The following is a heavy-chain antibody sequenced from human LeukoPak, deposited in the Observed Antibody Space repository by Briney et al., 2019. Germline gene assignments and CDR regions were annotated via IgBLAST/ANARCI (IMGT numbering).Heavy chain of an antibody. D-gene: IGHD5-18*01. CDR1: GFTFATYW. V-gene: IGHV3-74*01. CDR3: ARDAVDTANAV. Sequence: GGSLRLSCAASGFTFATYWMHWVRQAPGKGLVWVSHINSDGSITSYADSVKGRFTISRDNAKNTLYLQMNSLRAEDTAVYYCARDAVDTANAVWGQGTTVTVSS. CDR2: INSDGSIT. J-gene: IGHJ6*02.